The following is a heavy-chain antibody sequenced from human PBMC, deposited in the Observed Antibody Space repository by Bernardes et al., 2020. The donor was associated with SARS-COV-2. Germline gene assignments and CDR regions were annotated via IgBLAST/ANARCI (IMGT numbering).Heavy chain of an antibody. V-gene: IGHV5-51*01. J-gene: IGHJ4*02. CDR3: ARVSGDDSTGYYYTD. CDR1: GYTFTSHW. CDR2: IYPGDSDS. Sequence: GESLKISCKGSGYTFTSHWIGWVRHMPGKGLDWMGVIYPGDSDSSYSPSFQGQVTFSVDKSISTAYLHWSSLKASDTAVYYCARVSGDDSTGYYYTDWCQGTLVTVSS. D-gene: IGHD5-12*01.